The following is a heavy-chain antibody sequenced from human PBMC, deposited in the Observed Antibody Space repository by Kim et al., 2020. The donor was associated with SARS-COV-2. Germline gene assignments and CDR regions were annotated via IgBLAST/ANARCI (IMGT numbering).Heavy chain of an antibody. V-gene: IGHV4-4*07. CDR1: GGSISSYY. D-gene: IGHD3-3*01. J-gene: IGHJ4*02. CDR2: IYTSGST. CDR3: ARDVVTIFGVVINFDY. Sequence: SETLSLTCTVSGGSISSYYWSWIRQPAGKGLEWIGRIYTSGSTNYNPSLKSRVTMSVDTSKNQFSLKLSSVTAADTAVYYCARDVVTIFGVVINFDYWGQGTLVTVSS.